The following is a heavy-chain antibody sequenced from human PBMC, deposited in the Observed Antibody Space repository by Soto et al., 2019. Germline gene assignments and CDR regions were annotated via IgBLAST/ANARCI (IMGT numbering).Heavy chain of an antibody. J-gene: IGHJ4*02. D-gene: IGHD4-17*01. Sequence: QVQLQEPGPGLVKPSETLSLTCTVSGGSVSSGTYYWSWIRQPPGKRLEWIGYIYYSGSTSYNPSFKSRVTISLDTSKNQFSLKLRSVTAADTAIYSCARGRYGDYDYWGQGTLVTVSS. V-gene: IGHV4-61*01. CDR3: ARGRYGDYDY. CDR2: IYYSGST. CDR1: GGSVSSGTYY.